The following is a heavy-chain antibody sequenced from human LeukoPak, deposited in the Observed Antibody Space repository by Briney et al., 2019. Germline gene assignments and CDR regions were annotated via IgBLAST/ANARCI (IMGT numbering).Heavy chain of an antibody. V-gene: IGHV4-39*07. J-gene: IGHJ4*02. D-gene: IGHD3-10*01. CDR3: ASTYMVRGVIDY. CDR1: GGSISSSSYY. CDR2: IYYSGST. Sequence: PSETLSLTCTVSGGSISSSSYYWGWIRQPPGKGLEWIGSIYYSGSTYYNPSLKSRVTISVDTSKNQFSLKLSSVTAADTAVYYCASTYMVRGVIDYWGQGTLVTVFS.